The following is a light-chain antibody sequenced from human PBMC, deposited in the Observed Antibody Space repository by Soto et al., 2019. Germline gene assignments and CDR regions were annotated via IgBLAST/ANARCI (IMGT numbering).Light chain of an antibody. CDR2: DVS. Sequence: QSVLTQPRSVSGSPGQSVTISGTGTSSDVGGYKYVSWYQQHPGKAPKLMIYDVSKRPSGVPDRFSGSKSGNTASLTISGLQAEDEAVYYCCSSEGTYVFGTGNKVTVL. J-gene: IGLJ1*01. CDR1: SSDVGGYKY. CDR3: CSSEGTYV. V-gene: IGLV2-11*01.